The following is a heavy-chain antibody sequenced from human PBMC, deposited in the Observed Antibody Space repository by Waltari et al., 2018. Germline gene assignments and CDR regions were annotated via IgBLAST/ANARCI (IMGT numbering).Heavy chain of an antibody. CDR1: GGSFSGYY. Sequence: QVQLQQWGAGLLKPSETLSLTCAVYGGSFSGYYWSWIRQPPGKGLEWIGEINHSGSTNYNPSLKSRVTISVDTSKNQFSLKLSSVTAADTAVYYCARRPREMATIQSGVDYWGQGTLVTVSS. V-gene: IGHV4-34*01. CDR3: ARRPREMATIQSGVDY. J-gene: IGHJ4*02. D-gene: IGHD5-12*01. CDR2: INHSGST.